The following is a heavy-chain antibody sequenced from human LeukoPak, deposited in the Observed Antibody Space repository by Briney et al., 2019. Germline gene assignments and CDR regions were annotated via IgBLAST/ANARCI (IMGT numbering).Heavy chain of an antibody. CDR1: GFTFSGSA. J-gene: IGHJ4*02. D-gene: IGHD3-3*01. V-gene: IGHV3-73*01. Sequence: GGSLRLSCAASGFTFSGSAMHWVRQASGKGLEWVGHIGNKASNYATDYGPSLKGRFTISRDDSKDTAYLQVNSLKPEDTAVYYCAGNYDSWTGLNYWGLGTLVTVSS. CDR2: IGNKASNYAT. CDR3: AGNYDSWTGLNY.